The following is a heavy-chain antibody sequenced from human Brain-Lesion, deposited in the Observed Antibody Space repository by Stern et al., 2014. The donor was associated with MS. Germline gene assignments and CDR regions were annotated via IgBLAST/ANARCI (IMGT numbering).Heavy chain of an antibody. J-gene: IGHJ4*02. Sequence: VQLVQSGPGLVKPSETLSLTCTVSGGSINTNNYYWGWIRQPPGKGLEWIGNIYSSGSTFYSPSLKRRVTMSVDTSNKQFFLKLSSVPAADTAVYYCARTGDDFGDYSLSYWGQGTLVTVSS. CDR1: GGSINTNNYY. D-gene: IGHD4-17*01. CDR3: ARTGDDFGDYSLSY. CDR2: IYSSGST. V-gene: IGHV4-39*01.